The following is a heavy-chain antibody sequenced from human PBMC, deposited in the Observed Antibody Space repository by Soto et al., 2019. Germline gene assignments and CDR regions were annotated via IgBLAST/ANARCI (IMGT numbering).Heavy chain of an antibody. Sequence: PTLVNPTQTLTLTCTFSGFSLSTSGVGVGWIRQPPGKALEWLAVLYWDNDKYYSPPLKSRLTITKDTSEKQVVLAMRNMDPVDTATYYCAHLVYYDSGSQHFDYWGQGTQVTVSS. V-gene: IGHV2-5*02. CDR1: GFSLSTSGVG. J-gene: IGHJ4*02. D-gene: IGHD3-10*01. CDR2: LYWDNDK. CDR3: AHLVYYDSGSQHFDY.